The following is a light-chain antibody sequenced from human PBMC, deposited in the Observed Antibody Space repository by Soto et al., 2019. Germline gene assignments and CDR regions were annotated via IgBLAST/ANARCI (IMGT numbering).Light chain of an antibody. V-gene: IGKV3-20*01. CDR2: GAS. J-gene: IGKJ1*01. CDR1: QSVSSSY. CDR3: QQYGSSPRT. Sequence: ELVLTQSPATLSVSPGERATLSCGASQSVSSSYLGWYQQKPGQAPRLLISGASSRATGIPDRFSGSGSGTDFTLTISRLEPEDFAVYYCQQYGSSPRTFGQGTKVDI.